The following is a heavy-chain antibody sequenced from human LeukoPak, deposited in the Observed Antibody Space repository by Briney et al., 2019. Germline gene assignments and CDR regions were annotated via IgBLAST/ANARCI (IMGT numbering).Heavy chain of an antibody. V-gene: IGHV3-23*01. CDR2: ISGSGGST. CDR1: GFTFSSYA. Sequence: GGSLRLSCAASGFTFSSYAMSWVRQAPGKGLEWVSAISGSGGSTYYADSVKGRFTISRDNSKNPLYLQMNSLRAEDTAVYYCAKSSWLGRRFDYWGQGTLVTVSS. J-gene: IGHJ4*02. D-gene: IGHD6-19*01. CDR3: AKSSWLGRRFDY.